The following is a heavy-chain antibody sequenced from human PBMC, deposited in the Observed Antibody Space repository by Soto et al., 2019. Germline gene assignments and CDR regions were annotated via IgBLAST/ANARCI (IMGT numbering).Heavy chain of an antibody. Sequence: SETLSLTCTVSGGSINSYYWSWIRQPPGKGLEWIGYIYYSGSTNYNPSLKSRVTISVDTSKNQFSLKLSSVTAADTAVYYCARRYGYSFDYWGQGTLVTVS. J-gene: IGHJ4*02. CDR3: ARRYGYSFDY. CDR2: IYYSGST. V-gene: IGHV4-59*08. D-gene: IGHD1-1*01. CDR1: GGSINSYY.